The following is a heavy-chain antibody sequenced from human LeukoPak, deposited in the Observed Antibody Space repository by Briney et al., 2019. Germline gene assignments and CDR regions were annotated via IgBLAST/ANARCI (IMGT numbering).Heavy chain of an antibody. CDR3: GLSGNYYYYYMDV. V-gene: IGHV1-69*13. D-gene: IGHD6-25*01. J-gene: IGHJ6*03. CDR2: IIPIFGIP. CDR1: GGTFSSYA. Sequence: SVKVSCKASGGTFSSYAISWVRQAPGQGLEWVGGIIPIFGIPDSAQKFQGRLTITADESTTTAYMELSSLRSDDTAIYYCGLSGNYYYYYMDVWGKGTTVTISS.